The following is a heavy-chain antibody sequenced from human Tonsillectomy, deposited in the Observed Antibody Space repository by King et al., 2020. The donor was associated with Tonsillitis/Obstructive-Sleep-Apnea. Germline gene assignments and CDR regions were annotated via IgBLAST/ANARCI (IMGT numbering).Heavy chain of an antibody. CDR1: GGSISSGGYY. J-gene: IGHJ3*02. Sequence: VQLQESGPGLVKPSQTLSLTCTVSGGSISSGGYYWSWIRQHPGKGLDWIGYIYYSGSTYYNPSLKSRVTISVDTSKNQFSLKLSSVTAADTAVYYCARGSGSYYPDAFDIWGQGTMVTVSS. CDR3: ARGSGSYYPDAFDI. D-gene: IGHD1-26*01. V-gene: IGHV4-31*03. CDR2: IYYSGST.